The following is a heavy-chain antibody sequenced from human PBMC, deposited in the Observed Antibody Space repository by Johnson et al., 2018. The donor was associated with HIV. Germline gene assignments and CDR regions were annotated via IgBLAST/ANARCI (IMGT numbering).Heavy chain of an antibody. CDR3: ATEWWEAFDI. J-gene: IGHJ3*02. V-gene: IGHV3-72*01. CDR1: GFSFSDHY. D-gene: IGHD2-15*01. CDR2: VRKKGNTYDP. Sequence: VQLVESGGGVVQPGGSLRLSCAASGFSFSDHYLDWVRQAPGKGLEWVGRVRKKGNTYDPEYAASVKGRFTISRDDSEKSLYLQMKSLKSEDTAVYYCATEWWEAFDIWGQGTMVTVSS.